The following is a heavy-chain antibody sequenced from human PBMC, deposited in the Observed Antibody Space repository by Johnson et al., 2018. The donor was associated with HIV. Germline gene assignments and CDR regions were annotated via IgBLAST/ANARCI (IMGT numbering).Heavy chain of an antibody. CDR2: IRYDGSNK. J-gene: IGHJ3*02. D-gene: IGHD5-12*01. CDR3: TTGLPGATYDAFDI. V-gene: IGHV3-30*02. CDR1: GFTFSSYA. Sequence: QVLLVESGGGLVKPGGSLRLSCAASGFTFSSYAMHWVRQAPGKGLEWVAFIRYDGSNKYYADSVKGRFTISRDNSKNTLYLQMNSLKTADTAVYHGTTGLPGATYDAFDIWGQGTMVTVSS.